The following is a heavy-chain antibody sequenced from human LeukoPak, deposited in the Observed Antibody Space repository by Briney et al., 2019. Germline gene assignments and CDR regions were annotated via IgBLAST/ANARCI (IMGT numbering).Heavy chain of an antibody. D-gene: IGHD4-17*01. J-gene: IGHJ4*02. Sequence: GGSLRLSCAASGFTFSSYAMHWVRQAPGKGVEWVAVISYDGSNKYYADSVKGRFTISRDNSKNTLYLQMNSLRAEDTAVYYCARSPNDYGDFSGYWGQGTLVTVSS. CDR1: GFTFSSYA. V-gene: IGHV3-30*04. CDR2: ISYDGSNK. CDR3: ARSPNDYGDFSGY.